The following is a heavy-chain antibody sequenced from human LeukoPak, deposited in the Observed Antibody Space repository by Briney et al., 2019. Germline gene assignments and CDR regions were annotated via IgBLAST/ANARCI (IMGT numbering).Heavy chain of an antibody. CDR2: INHDGSST. CDR1: GFTLSNYW. Sequence: GGSLRLSCAASGFTLSNYWMHWVRQAPGKGLVWVSHINHDGSSTTYADSVKGRFTISRDNAKNTLYLQMNSLRAEDTAVYYCADPFGDAFDMWGQGTMVTVSS. CDR3: ADPFGDAFDM. D-gene: IGHD3-3*01. J-gene: IGHJ3*02. V-gene: IGHV3-74*01.